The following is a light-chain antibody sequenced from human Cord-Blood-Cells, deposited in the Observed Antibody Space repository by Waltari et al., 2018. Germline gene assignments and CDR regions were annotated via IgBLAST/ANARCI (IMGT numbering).Light chain of an antibody. V-gene: IGLV2-14*01. CDR3: SSYTSSSTLV. Sequence: QSALTQPASVSGSPAQSLTISCTGTSSAVGGYNYVSWYQQHPGKAPKLMIYEVSNRPSGVSNRFSGSKSGNTASLTISGLQAEDEADYYCSSYTSSSTLVFGGGTKLTVL. J-gene: IGLJ2*01. CDR1: SSAVGGYNY. CDR2: EVS.